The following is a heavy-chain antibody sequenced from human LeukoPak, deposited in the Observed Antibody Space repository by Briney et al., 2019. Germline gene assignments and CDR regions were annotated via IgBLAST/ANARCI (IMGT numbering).Heavy chain of an antibody. V-gene: IGHV4-34*01. CDR3: ARGVSSDY. CDR2: INHSGST. D-gene: IGHD5/OR15-5a*01. J-gene: IGHJ4*02. CDR1: GGSFSGYY. Sequence: SETLSLTCAVYGGSFSGYYWSWIRQPPGKGLEWIGEINHSGSTNYNPSLKSRVTISVDTSKNQFSLKLSSVTAADTAVYYCARGVSSDYWGQGTLVTVSS.